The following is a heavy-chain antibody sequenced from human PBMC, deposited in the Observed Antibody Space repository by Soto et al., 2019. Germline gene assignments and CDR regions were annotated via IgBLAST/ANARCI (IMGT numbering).Heavy chain of an antibody. Sequence: PGGSLRLSCVVSGFTLSSRGMHWVRQTPGKGLVWVSRIKTDGSITNYADSVKGRFTISRDNAKNTLYLHMNSLRPEDTAMYYCTRDQDTYGQAVFDSWGQGTLVTVSS. CDR1: GFTLSSRG. J-gene: IGHJ4*02. V-gene: IGHV3-74*01. CDR2: IKTDGSIT. D-gene: IGHD5-18*01. CDR3: TRDQDTYGQAVFDS.